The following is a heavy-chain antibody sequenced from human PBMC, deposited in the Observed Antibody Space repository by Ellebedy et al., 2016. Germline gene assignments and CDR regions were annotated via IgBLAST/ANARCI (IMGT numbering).Heavy chain of an antibody. Sequence: GGSLRLSCAASGFTVNDMYMSWVRQAPGKGLEWVSVIYSAGNTFSADSVKGRFTVSRDSSKNKLYLQMNNLRAEDTDLYYCAARHTSGWYIYWGQGALVTVSS. CDR3: AARHTSGWYIY. V-gene: IGHV3-66*01. J-gene: IGHJ4*02. CDR2: IYSAGNT. D-gene: IGHD6-13*01. CDR1: GFTVNDMY.